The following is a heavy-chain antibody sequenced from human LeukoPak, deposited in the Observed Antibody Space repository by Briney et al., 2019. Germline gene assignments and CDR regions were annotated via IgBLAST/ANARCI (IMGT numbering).Heavy chain of an antibody. D-gene: IGHD6-19*01. Sequence: GGSLRLSCAASGFTFSDYYMSWLRQAPGKGLEWVSYISSSSSYTNYADSVKGRFTISRDNAKNSLYLQMNSLRAEDTAVYYCARDSSGWYYFDYWGQGTLVTVSS. V-gene: IGHV3-11*06. CDR1: GFTFSDYY. J-gene: IGHJ4*02. CDR2: ISSSSSYT. CDR3: ARDSSGWYYFDY.